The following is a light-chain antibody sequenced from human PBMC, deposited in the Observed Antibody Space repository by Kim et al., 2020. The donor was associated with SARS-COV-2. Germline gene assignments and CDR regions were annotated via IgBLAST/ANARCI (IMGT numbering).Light chain of an antibody. CDR2: KDT. CDR1: ALPKEY. J-gene: IGLJ2*01. V-gene: IGLV3-25*03. Sequence: SYELTQAPSMSVSPGQTARITCSGGALPKEYAYWYQQKPGQAPVLVIYKDTERPSGIPERFSGSSSGTTVTLTISGVQAEDEADYYCQSADSSGTHVVFGGGTKVTVL. CDR3: QSADSSGTHVV.